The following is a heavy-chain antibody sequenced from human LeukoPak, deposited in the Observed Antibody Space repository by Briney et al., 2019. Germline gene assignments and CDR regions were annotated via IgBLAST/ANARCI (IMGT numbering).Heavy chain of an antibody. CDR2: IYSGGST. Sequence: GGSLRLSCAASGFTVSSNYMSWVRQAPGKGLEWVSVIYSGGSTYYADSVKGRFTISRDNSKNTLYLQMNSLRAEDTAVYYCAREVWFGERRQYNWFDPWGQGTLVTVSS. CDR3: AREVWFGERRQYNWFDP. CDR1: GFTVSSNY. J-gene: IGHJ5*02. V-gene: IGHV3-53*01. D-gene: IGHD3-10*01.